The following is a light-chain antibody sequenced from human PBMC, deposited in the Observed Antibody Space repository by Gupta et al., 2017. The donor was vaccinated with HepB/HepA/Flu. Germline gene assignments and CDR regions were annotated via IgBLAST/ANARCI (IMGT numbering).Light chain of an antibody. CDR2: DAS. V-gene: IGKV3-11*01. CDR3: QQRRSWPIT. Sequence: EIVLTQSPATLSLSPGERATLSCRASQSVIIYLAWYQQKPGQAPRLLIYDASNRATGIPARFSGSGSGTEFTLTISSLEPEDFAIYYCQQRRSWPITFGQGTRLEIK. J-gene: IGKJ5*01. CDR1: QSVIIY.